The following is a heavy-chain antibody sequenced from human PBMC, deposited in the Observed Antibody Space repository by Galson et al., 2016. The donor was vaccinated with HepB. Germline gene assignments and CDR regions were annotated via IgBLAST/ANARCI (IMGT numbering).Heavy chain of an antibody. D-gene: IGHD2-8*02. V-gene: IGHV3-21*01. Sequence: SLRLSCAASGFTFSSYAMHWVRQAPGKGLELVSSISGSGGHIYYTDSVKGRFSTSRDNAKTSLYLQMNSLTVEDTAVYFCARDSWPRIGYCSANGNCHPFHYWGLGTQVTVSS. J-gene: IGHJ1*01. CDR2: ISGSGGHI. CDR3: ARDSWPRIGYCSANGNCHPFHY. CDR1: GFTFSSYA.